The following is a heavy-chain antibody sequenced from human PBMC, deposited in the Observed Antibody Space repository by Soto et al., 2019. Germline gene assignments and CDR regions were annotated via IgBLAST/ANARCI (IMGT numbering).Heavy chain of an antibody. Sequence: SETLSLTCAVYGGSFSGYYWSWIRQPPGKGLEWIGEINHSGSTNYNPSLKSRVTISVDTSKNQFSLKLSSVTAADTAVYYCATWGIAARPIPFDIWGQGTMVTVSS. CDR3: ATWGIAARPIPFDI. CDR2: INHSGST. V-gene: IGHV4-34*01. CDR1: GGSFSGYY. D-gene: IGHD6-6*01. J-gene: IGHJ3*02.